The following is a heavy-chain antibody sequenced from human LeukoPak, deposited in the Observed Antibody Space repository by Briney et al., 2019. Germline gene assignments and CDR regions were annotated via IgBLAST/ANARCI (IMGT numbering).Heavy chain of an antibody. CDR1: GFTFSSYA. V-gene: IGHV3-23*01. CDR3: AQIGGYDSSGYYQGYFDY. CDR2: ISGSGRST. Sequence: GGSLRLSCAASGFTFSSYAMRWVRQAQGKGVEWVSAISGSGRSTYYADSVKGRFTLSRDNSKTTLYLQMNSLRAEDTAVYYCAQIGGYDSSGYYQGYFDYWGQGTLVTVSS. D-gene: IGHD3-22*01. J-gene: IGHJ4*02.